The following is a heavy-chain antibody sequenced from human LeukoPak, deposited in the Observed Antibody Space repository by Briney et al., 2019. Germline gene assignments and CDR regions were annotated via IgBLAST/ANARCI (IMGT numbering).Heavy chain of an antibody. Sequence: ASVNVSCKASGYIFTSYAMHWVRQAPGQRLEWMGWINAGSGNTKYSQKFQGRVTITRDTSASTVYMELSSLRSEDTAVYYCARDIDRVFNWFDPWGQGTLVTVSS. D-gene: IGHD6-13*01. V-gene: IGHV1-3*01. CDR2: INAGSGNT. CDR1: GYIFTSYA. CDR3: ARDIDRVFNWFDP. J-gene: IGHJ5*02.